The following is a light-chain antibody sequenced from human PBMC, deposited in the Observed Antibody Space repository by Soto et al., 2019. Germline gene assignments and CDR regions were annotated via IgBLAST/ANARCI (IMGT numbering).Light chain of an antibody. CDR1: PSVSATY. J-gene: IGKJ1*01. CDR3: HHYGSSPQT. Sequence: EIVLTQFPGTLSLSPGERATRSCRATPSVSATYLAWYQQKPGQAPRLLIYGASSRATGIPDRFSGSGSGADFTLAISRLEPEDFAVYYCHHYGSSPQTFGQGTKVEIQ. V-gene: IGKV3-20*01. CDR2: GAS.